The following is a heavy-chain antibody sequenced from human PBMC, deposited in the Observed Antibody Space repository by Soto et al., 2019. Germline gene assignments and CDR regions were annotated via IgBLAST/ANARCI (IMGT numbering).Heavy chain of an antibody. CDR1: GYSFTSYW. D-gene: IGHD2-21*01. Sequence: EVQLVQSGAEVKKPGESLKISCKGSGYSFTSYWIGWVRQMPGKGLEGMGIIYPGDSDTRYSPSFQGQVTISSDKSVSTADLQWSSLKASDTAMYYWASAIIRGKNYYGMDVCGQGSTVIVSS. CDR2: IYPGDSDT. V-gene: IGHV5-51*03. CDR3: ASAIIRGKNYYGMDV. J-gene: IGHJ6*02.